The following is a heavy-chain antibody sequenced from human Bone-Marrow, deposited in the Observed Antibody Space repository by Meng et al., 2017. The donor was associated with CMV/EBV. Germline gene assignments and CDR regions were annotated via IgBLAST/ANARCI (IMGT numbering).Heavy chain of an antibody. V-gene: IGHV3-74*01. CDR3: VRDNSGVDD. Sequence: GGSLRLSCTASGFSFNNFWMHWVRQGPGKGLVWVSHIFGDGSRTTYAGAVKGRFTISRDSAKNTVYLQMNSLRVEDTGIYYCVRDNSGVDDWGQGTRVTVSS. J-gene: IGHJ4*02. D-gene: IGHD1-14*01. CDR1: GFSFNNFW. CDR2: IFGDGSRT.